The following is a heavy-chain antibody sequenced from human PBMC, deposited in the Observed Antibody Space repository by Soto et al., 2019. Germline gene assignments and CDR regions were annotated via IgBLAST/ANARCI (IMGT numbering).Heavy chain of an antibody. CDR1: GFTFTSYA. D-gene: IGHD2-15*01. J-gene: IGHJ6*03. V-gene: IGHV3-23*01. CDR2: ISGSGGTT. Sequence: PGGSLRLSCAASGFTFTSYAMSWVRQAPGKGLEWVSAISGSGGTTYYADTVKGRFTISRDNSKNTLYLKMNSLRAEDTALYYFAKDAFGYCSGGSCYYYYMDVWGKGTTVTVSS. CDR3: AKDAFGYCSGGSCYYYYMDV.